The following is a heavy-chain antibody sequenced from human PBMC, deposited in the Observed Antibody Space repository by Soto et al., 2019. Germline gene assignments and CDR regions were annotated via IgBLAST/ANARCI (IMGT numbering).Heavy chain of an antibody. V-gene: IGHV4-59*01. Sequence: QVQLQESGPGLVKPSETLSLTCTVSGGSISSYYWSWIRQPPGKGLEWIGYIYYSGSTNYNPSLMSRVTLSVDTYKNQFSLKLSSVIAADTAVYYCASGRPTYVLRYFDWLPSQFDYWGQGTLVTVSS. CDR1: GGSISSYY. D-gene: IGHD3-9*01. CDR2: IYYSGST. CDR3: ASGRPTYVLRYFDWLPSQFDY. J-gene: IGHJ4*02.